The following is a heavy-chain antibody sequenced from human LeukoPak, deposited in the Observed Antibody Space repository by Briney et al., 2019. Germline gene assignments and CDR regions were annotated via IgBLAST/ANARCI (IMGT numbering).Heavy chain of an antibody. CDR1: GFTFSSYS. D-gene: IGHD3-16*02. Sequence: GGSLRLSCAASGFTFSSYSMNWVRQAPGKGLEWVSYISSSSSTIYYADSVKGRFTISRDNAKNSLYLQMNSLRAEDTAVYYCAGELSSFFYMDVWGKGTTVTVSS. J-gene: IGHJ6*03. V-gene: IGHV3-48*04. CDR3: AGELSSFFYMDV. CDR2: ISSSSSTI.